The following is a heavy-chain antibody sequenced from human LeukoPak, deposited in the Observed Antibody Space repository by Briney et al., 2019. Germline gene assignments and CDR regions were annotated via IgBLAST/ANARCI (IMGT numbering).Heavy chain of an antibody. J-gene: IGHJ3*02. CDR3: ARYNWNDADALDI. Sequence: SETLSLTCTVSGGSISSSNYYWSWIRQPPGKGLEWIGYIYYSGSTNYYPSLKSRVTISVDTSKNQFSLKLSSVTAADTAVYYCARYNWNDADALDIWGQGTMVTVSS. V-gene: IGHV4-61*01. CDR2: IYYSGST. CDR1: GGSISSSNYY. D-gene: IGHD1-1*01.